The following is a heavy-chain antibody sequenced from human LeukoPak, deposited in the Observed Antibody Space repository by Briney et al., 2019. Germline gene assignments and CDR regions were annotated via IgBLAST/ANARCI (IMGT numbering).Heavy chain of an antibody. J-gene: IGHJ3*02. CDR2: IYYSGST. CDR3: ARSGVFSGYDAFDI. Sequence: SETLSLTCTVSGGSISSYYWSWIRQPPGKGLEWIGYIYYSGSTNYNPSLKSRATISVDTSKNQFSLKLSSVTAADTAVYYCARSGVFSGYDAFDIWGQGTMVTVSS. D-gene: IGHD3-9*01. CDR1: GGSISSYY. V-gene: IGHV4-59*08.